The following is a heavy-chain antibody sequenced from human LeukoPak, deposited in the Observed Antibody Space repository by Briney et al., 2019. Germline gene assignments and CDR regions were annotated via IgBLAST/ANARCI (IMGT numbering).Heavy chain of an antibody. V-gene: IGHV4-4*09. CDR1: GGSISSFY. J-gene: IGHJ6*04. CDR3: ARRYCNSISCDQMDV. Sequence: SETLSLTCTVSGGSISSFYWSWLRQSPGKGLEWIGFIYSNGSTNYNPSLKSRVTISVDTSKNQFSLKLSSMTAADTAVYFCARRYCNSISCDQMDVWGKGTTVNVSS. CDR2: IYSNGST. D-gene: IGHD2-2*01.